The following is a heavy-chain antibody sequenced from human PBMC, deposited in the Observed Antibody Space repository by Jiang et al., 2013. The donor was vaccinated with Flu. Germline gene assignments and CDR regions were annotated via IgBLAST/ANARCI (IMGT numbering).Heavy chain of an antibody. V-gene: IGHV1-69*04. J-gene: IGHJ4*02. Sequence: SGAEVKKPGSSVKVSCKASGGTFSSYTISWVRQAPGQGLEWVGRIIPILGIANYAQKFQGRVTITADKSTSTAYMELSSLRSEDTAVYYCAREGIAAAVTRRYYFDYWGQGTLVTVSS. CDR2: IIPILGIA. CDR3: AREGIAAAVTRRYYFDY. CDR1: GGTFSSYT. D-gene: IGHD6-13*01.